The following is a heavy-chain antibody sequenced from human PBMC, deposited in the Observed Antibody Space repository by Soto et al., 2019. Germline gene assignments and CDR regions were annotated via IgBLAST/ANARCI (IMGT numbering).Heavy chain of an antibody. Sequence: SETLSLSCTVSGGSRSSGGYCWSWSRRHTGKGLEWIGYIYYSGSTYYNPSLKSRVTISVDTSKNQFSLKLSSVTAADTAVYYCARVGAAAGKGCFDYWGQGTLVTVSS. D-gene: IGHD6-13*01. CDR1: GGSRSSGGYC. J-gene: IGHJ4*02. CDR2: IYYSGST. V-gene: IGHV4-31*03. CDR3: ARVGAAAGKGCFDY.